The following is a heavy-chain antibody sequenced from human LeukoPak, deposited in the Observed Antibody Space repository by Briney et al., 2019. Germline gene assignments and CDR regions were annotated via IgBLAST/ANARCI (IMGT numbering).Heavy chain of an antibody. Sequence: SETLSLTCTVSGGSVSSTSYSWGWIRQPPGKGLEWIGTIYYSGSTYYNPSLKSRVTISVATSKNHFSLKLTSVTAADTAMFYCARHSGVGGATNFDYWGQGSLVTVSS. D-gene: IGHD1-26*01. J-gene: IGHJ4*02. V-gene: IGHV4-39*01. CDR1: GGSVSSTSYS. CDR3: ARHSGVGGATNFDY. CDR2: IYYSGST.